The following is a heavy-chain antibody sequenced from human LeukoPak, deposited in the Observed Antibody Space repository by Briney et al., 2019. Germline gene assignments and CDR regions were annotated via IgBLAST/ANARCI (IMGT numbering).Heavy chain of an antibody. Sequence: GGSLRLSCAASGFTFDSYSFNWVRQAPGKGLEWVSSINAVGCYIYYAASLKRRFTISRDNAENSVYLQMNSMRVEDTAVYYCARLRRNSDSGGYYYYYDYWGQGTLVTVSS. CDR1: GFTFDSYS. CDR2: INAVGCYI. J-gene: IGHJ4*02. D-gene: IGHD3-22*01. CDR3: ARLRRNSDSGGYYYYYDY. V-gene: IGHV3-21*01.